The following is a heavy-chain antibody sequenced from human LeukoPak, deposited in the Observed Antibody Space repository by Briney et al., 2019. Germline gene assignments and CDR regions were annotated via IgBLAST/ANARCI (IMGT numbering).Heavy chain of an antibody. CDR2: IKQDGSEK. CDR1: GFTFSSYW. V-gene: IGHV3-7*01. J-gene: IGHJ4*02. Sequence: PGGSLRLPCAASGFTFSSYWMSWVRQAPGKGLEWVANIKQDGSEKYYVDSVKGRFTISRDNAKNSLYLQMNSLRAEDTAVYYCARGGMITFGGVIGDFDYWGQGTLVTVSS. CDR3: ARGGMITFGGVIGDFDY. D-gene: IGHD3-16*02.